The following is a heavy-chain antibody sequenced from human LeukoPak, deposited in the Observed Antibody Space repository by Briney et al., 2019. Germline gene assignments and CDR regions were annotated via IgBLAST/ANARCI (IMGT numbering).Heavy chain of an antibody. CDR2: INHSGST. D-gene: IGHD3-10*01. CDR1: GGSFSGYY. Sequence: SETLSLTYAVYGGSFSGYYWSWIRQPPGKGLEWIGEINHSGSTNYNPSLKSRVTISVDTSKNQFSLKLSSVTAADTAVYYCVSYQITMVRGAVDYWGQGTLVTVSS. J-gene: IGHJ4*02. CDR3: VSYQITMVRGAVDY. V-gene: IGHV4-34*01.